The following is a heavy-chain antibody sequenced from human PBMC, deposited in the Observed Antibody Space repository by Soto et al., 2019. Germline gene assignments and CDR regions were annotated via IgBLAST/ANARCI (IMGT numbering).Heavy chain of an antibody. CDR2: INPNSGGT. J-gene: IGHJ6*02. CDR1: GYTFTGYY. CDR3: ARDYKYYYGSGSYYNDYYYYYGMDV. Sequence: ASVKVSCKASGYTFTGYYMHWVRQAPGQGLEWMGWINPNSGGTNYAQKFQGGVTMTRDTSISTAYMELSRLRSGDTAVYYCARDYKYYYGSGSYYNDYYYYYGMDVWGQGTTVTVSS. D-gene: IGHD3-10*01. V-gene: IGHV1-2*02.